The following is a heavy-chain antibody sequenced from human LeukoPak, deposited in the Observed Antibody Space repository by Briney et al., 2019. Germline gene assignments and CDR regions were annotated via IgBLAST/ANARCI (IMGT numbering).Heavy chain of an antibody. V-gene: IGHV1-3*01. CDR3: ARASVVVVAALLLDY. Sequence: GASVKVSCKASGYTFSNYAIHWVRQAPGQRLEWMGWINAGNGNTKNSQKFQGRVTITRDTSASTAYMELSSLRSEDTAVYYCARASVVVVAALLLDYWGQGTLVTVSS. CDR2: INAGNGNT. J-gene: IGHJ4*02. D-gene: IGHD2-15*01. CDR1: GYTFSNYA.